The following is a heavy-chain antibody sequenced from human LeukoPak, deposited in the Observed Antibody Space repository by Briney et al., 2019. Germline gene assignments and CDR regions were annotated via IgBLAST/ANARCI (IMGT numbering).Heavy chain of an antibody. CDR3: ATSSTYYFDF. CDR1: GVSISSYY. CDR2: VHYSGNT. Sequence: SETLSLTCTVSGVSISSYYWSWIRQPPGKGLEWIGYVHYSGNTNYSPSLRTRVTISVDTSRTQFSLKVSSVTAADTAVYYCATSSTYYFDFWGQGTLVTVSS. J-gene: IGHJ4*02. D-gene: IGHD2-2*01. V-gene: IGHV4-59*01.